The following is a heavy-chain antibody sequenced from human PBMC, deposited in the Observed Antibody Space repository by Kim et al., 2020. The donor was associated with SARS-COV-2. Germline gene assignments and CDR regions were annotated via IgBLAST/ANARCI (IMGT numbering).Heavy chain of an antibody. J-gene: IGHJ4*02. D-gene: IGHD1-26*01. V-gene: IGHV3-23*01. Sequence: YADSVKGRFTSSRDNSKNTLYLQMNSLRAEDTAVYYCAKDQVGATRLADYWGQGTLVTVSS. CDR3: AKDQVGATRLADY.